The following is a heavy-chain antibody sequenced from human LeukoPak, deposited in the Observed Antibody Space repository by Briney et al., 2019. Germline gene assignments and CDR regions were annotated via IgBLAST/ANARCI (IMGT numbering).Heavy chain of an antibody. J-gene: IGHJ2*01. V-gene: IGHV3-13*04. D-gene: IGHD4-11*01. CDR3: ERELVTPVLWYFDL. CDR1: GFTVTNHD. Sequence: GGSLRPSCAASGFTVTNHDMHWVRQPTGKGLEWVSSIGTAGDTNYPRPVKGRFTPSMNNAKNSSYLPMDNLRDRDTAVYYCERELVTPVLWYFDLWRRGTLLTVSS. CDR2: IGTAGDT.